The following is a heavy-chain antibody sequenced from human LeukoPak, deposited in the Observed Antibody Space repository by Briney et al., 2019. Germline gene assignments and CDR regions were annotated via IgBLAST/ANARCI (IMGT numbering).Heavy chain of an antibody. CDR2: MNPNSGNT. CDR3: AREGGYCGGDCALGGYWFDP. D-gene: IGHD2-21*02. Sequence: GASVKVSCKASGYTFTSYDINWVRQATGQGLEWMGWMNPNSGNTGYAQKFQGRVTMTRNTSISTAYMELSSLRSEDTAVYYCAREGGYCGGDCALGGYWFDPWGQGTLVTVSS. CDR1: GYTFTSYD. J-gene: IGHJ5*02. V-gene: IGHV1-8*01.